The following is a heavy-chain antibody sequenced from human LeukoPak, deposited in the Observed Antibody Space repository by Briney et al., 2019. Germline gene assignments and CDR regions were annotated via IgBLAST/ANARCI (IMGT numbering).Heavy chain of an antibody. CDR3: ARGGIAAAGHDY. J-gene: IGHJ4*02. D-gene: IGHD6-13*01. Sequence: GGSLRLSCAASGFTFSSYSMNWVRQAPGKGLEWVSSISSSSSYIYYADSVKGRFTISRDNAKNSLYLQMNSLRAEDTAVYYCARGGIAAAGHDYWGQGTLVTVSS. CDR2: ISSSSSYI. CDR1: GFTFSSYS. V-gene: IGHV3-21*01.